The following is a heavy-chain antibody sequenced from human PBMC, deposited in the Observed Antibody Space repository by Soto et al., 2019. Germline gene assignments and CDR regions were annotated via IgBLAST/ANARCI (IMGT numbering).Heavy chain of an antibody. CDR2: ISPCDTTI. J-gene: IGHJ4*02. V-gene: IGHV3-48*01. Sequence: EAQLVESGGTLVQPGGSLRLSFVASGFSFSSYSMNWVRQAPGKGLEWVAYISPCDTTIYYADSVKGRFTISRDDSKNSVYLQMNGLRVDDTALYYCARLLYDSGDYVGYWGQGTLVTVSA. CDR1: GFSFSSYS. D-gene: IGHD4-17*01. CDR3: ARLLYDSGDYVGY.